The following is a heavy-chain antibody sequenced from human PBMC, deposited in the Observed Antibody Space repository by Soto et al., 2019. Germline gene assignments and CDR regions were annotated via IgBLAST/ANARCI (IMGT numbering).Heavy chain of an antibody. J-gene: IGHJ5*02. CDR1: GFTFSSYA. V-gene: IGHV3-23*01. Sequence: PGGFLRLSCAASGFTFSSYAMSWVRQAPGKGLEWVSAISGSGGSTYYADSVKGRFTISRDNSKNTLYLQMNSLRAEDTAVYYCAKGGSWMVYVSVWFDPWGQGTLVTVSS. CDR2: ISGSGGST. CDR3: AKGGSWMVYVSVWFDP. D-gene: IGHD2-8*01.